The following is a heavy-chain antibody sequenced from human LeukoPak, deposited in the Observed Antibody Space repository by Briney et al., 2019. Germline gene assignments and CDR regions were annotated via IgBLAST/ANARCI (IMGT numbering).Heavy chain of an antibody. CDR3: ARTYMTSARFDP. Sequence: SQTLSLTCTVSGGSISSGGYYWSWIRQHPGKGLEWIGYIYYSGSTYYNPSLKSRVSISVDTSKDQFPLKLSSVTAADTAVYYCARTYMTSARFDPWGQGTLVTVSS. CDR2: IYYSGST. CDR1: GGSISSGGYY. D-gene: IGHD2-21*02. V-gene: IGHV4-31*03. J-gene: IGHJ5*02.